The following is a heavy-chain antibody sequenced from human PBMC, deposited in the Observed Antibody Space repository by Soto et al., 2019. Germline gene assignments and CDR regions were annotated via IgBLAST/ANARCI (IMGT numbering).Heavy chain of an antibody. CDR1: GFIFSRHW. Sequence: GGSLRLSCAASGFIFSRHWMHWVRQAPGKGLVWVSHIGPDGSNLRDADSVQGRFTISRDNARNTLYLQMNSLRDEDTAVYYCVRDNNWSYAYWGQGIQVTVSS. CDR3: VRDNNWSYAY. J-gene: IGHJ4*02. CDR2: IGPDGSNL. V-gene: IGHV3-74*01. D-gene: IGHD1-1*01.